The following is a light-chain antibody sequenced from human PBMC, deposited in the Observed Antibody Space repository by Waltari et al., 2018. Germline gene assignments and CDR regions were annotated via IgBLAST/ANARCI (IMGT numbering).Light chain of an antibody. Sequence: DIQMTQSPSTLSAYVVDRVTITCRASQSISNWLAWYQQKPGKAPNLLIYKASNLESGVPSRFSGSGSWTEFTLTISSLQPDDFATYYCQHQATFGQGTKVEIK. CDR1: QSISNW. CDR3: QHQAT. CDR2: KAS. V-gene: IGKV1-5*03. J-gene: IGKJ1*01.